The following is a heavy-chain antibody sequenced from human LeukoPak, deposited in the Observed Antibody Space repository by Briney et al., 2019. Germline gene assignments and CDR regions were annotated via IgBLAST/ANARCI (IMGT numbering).Heavy chain of an antibody. Sequence: SETLSLTCAVYGGSFSGYYWSWIRQPPGKGLEWIGEINHSGSTNYNPSLKSRVTISVDTSKNQFSLKLSSVTAADTAVYYCARDHIDGITNSFDYWGQGTLVTVSS. CDR2: INHSGST. CDR1: GGSFSGYY. V-gene: IGHV4-34*09. J-gene: IGHJ4*02. CDR3: ARDHIDGITNSFDY. D-gene: IGHD3-10*01.